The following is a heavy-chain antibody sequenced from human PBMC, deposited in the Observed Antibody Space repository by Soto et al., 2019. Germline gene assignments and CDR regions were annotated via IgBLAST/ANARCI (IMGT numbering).Heavy chain of an antibody. D-gene: IGHD3-16*01. CDR3: AKDGGSWQLARWYYFDY. J-gene: IGHJ4*02. CDR2: ISRNSGSI. CDR1: GFTFDDYA. Sequence: EVQLVESGGGLVQPGRSLRLSCAASGFTFDDYAMHWVRQAPGKGLEWVSGISRNSGSIGYADSVKGRFTISRDNAKNSLYLQMNSLRAEDTALYYCAKDGGSWQLARWYYFDYWGQGTLVTVSS. V-gene: IGHV3-9*01.